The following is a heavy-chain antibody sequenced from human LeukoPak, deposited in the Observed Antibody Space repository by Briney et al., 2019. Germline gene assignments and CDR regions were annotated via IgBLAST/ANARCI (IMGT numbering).Heavy chain of an antibody. D-gene: IGHD6-19*01. V-gene: IGHV1-58*02. CDR1: GFTFTSSA. J-gene: IGHJ4*02. Sequence: SVKVSCKASGFTFTSSAMQWVRQARGQRLEWIGWIVVGSGNTNYAQKFQERVTITRDMSTSTAYMELSSLRAEDTALYYCARRAVTGTIYYFDYWGQGTLVTVSS. CDR2: IVVGSGNT. CDR3: ARRAVTGTIYYFDY.